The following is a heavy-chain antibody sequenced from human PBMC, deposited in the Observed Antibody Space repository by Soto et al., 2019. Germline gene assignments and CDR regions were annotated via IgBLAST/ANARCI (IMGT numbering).Heavy chain of an antibody. J-gene: IGHJ6*02. CDR3: ARDLGGGDYDSSGPNYGMDV. Sequence: ASVKVSCKASGYTFTSYYMHWVRQAPGQGLEWLGIINPSGGSPSYAQKFQGRVTMTRDTSTSTVYMELSSLRSEDTAVYYCARDLGGGDYDSSGPNYGMDVWGQGTTVTVSS. V-gene: IGHV1-46*01. D-gene: IGHD3-22*01. CDR2: INPSGGSP. CDR1: GYTFTSYY.